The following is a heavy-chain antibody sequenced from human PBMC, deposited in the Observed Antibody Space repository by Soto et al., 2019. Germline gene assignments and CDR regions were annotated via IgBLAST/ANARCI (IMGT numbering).Heavy chain of an antibody. Sequence: PSETLSLTCTVSGGSVSSNSYSWGWVRQSPGKGLEWIGTIYSNDNTYYNPSLLSRVTISVDTSKNEFSLRLSSVTAADTAVYYCARLNGYCISTNCHGYYGMDVWGQGTTVTVSS. V-gene: IGHV4-39*01. CDR1: GGSVSSNSYS. J-gene: IGHJ6*02. CDR2: IYSNDNT. D-gene: IGHD2-2*03. CDR3: ARLNGYCISTNCHGYYGMDV.